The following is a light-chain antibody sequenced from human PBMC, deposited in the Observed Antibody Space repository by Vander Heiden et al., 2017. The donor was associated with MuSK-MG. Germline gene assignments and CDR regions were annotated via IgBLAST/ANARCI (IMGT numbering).Light chain of an antibody. CDR3: QQRYSTPWT. J-gene: IGKJ1*01. V-gene: IGKV1-39*01. CDR1: QWMSSH. Sequence: DIQMTQSPSSLSPSVGDRVTITCRASQWMSSHLNLYTQKPGKAPKLLIYAAARLQMGGPSRFRGRGSGTDFTLTISSLQPEDFATYYGQQRYSTPWTFGQGTKVEIK. CDR2: AAA.